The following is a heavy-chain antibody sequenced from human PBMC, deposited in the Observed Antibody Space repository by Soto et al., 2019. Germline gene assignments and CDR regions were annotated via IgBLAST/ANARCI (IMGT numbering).Heavy chain of an antibody. Sequence: ASVKVSCKASGYTFTSYYMHWVRQAPGQGLEWMGIINPSGGSTSYAQKYQSRVTMTRDTSTSTVYMELSSLRSEDTAVYYCARDCGEMATTPHDAFDIWGQGTMVTVSS. D-gene: IGHD5-12*01. CDR2: INPSGGST. J-gene: IGHJ3*02. CDR3: ARDCGEMATTPHDAFDI. V-gene: IGHV1-46*01. CDR1: GYTFTSYY.